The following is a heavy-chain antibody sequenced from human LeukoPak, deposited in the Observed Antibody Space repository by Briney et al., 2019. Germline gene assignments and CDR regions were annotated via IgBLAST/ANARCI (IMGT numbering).Heavy chain of an antibody. CDR2: ISAYNGNT. Sequence: ASVKVSCKASGYTFTSYGISWVRQAPGQGLEWMGWISAYNGNTNYAQKLQGRVTMTTDTSTSTAYMELRSLRSDDTAVYYSARATWIHRLDAFDIWGQGTMVTVSS. J-gene: IGHJ3*02. CDR3: ARATWIHRLDAFDI. V-gene: IGHV1-18*01. D-gene: IGHD5-18*01. CDR1: GYTFTSYG.